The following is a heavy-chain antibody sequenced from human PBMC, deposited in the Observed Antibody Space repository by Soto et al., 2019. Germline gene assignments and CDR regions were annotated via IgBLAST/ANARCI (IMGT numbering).Heavy chain of an antibody. J-gene: IGHJ5*02. CDR2: IYHSGST. V-gene: IGHV4-30-2*01. D-gene: IGHD1-1*01. Sequence: QLQLQETGSGLVKPSQTLSLTFAVSGGSISSGGYSWSCIRQPPGKGLEWIGYIYHSGSTYYNPSLKSRVTISVDRSKNQFSLKLSSVTAADTAVYYCARDHNWNDRGWFDPWGQGTLVTVSS. CDR1: GGSISSGGYS. CDR3: ARDHNWNDRGWFDP.